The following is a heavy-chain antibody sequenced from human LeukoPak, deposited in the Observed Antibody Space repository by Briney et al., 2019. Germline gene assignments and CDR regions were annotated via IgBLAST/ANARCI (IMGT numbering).Heavy chain of an antibody. D-gene: IGHD6-19*01. J-gene: IGHJ4*02. CDR2: IGGSGSNT. V-gene: IGHV3-23*01. CDR1: GFTFSNHA. CDR3: AKGGRFSSGWAYDY. Sequence: GGSLRLSCAASGFTFSNHAMRWVRQAPGKGLEWVSTIGGSGSNTFYADSVKGRFTISRDNSKNTLYLQMNSLRAEDSAVYYCAKGGRFSSGWAYDYWGQGMLVTVSS.